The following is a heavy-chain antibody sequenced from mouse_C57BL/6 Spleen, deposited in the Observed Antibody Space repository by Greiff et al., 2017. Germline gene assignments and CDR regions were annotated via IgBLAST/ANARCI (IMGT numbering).Heavy chain of an antibody. V-gene: IGHV5-9*01. CDR3: ARQGDYGSRRAMDY. J-gene: IGHJ4*01. D-gene: IGHD1-1*01. CDR1: GFTFSSYT. Sequence: EVMLVESGGGLVKPGGSLKLSCAASGFTFSSYTMSWVRQTPEKRLEWVATISGGGGNTYYPDSVKGRFTISRDNAKNTLYLQMSSLRSEDTALYYCARQGDYGSRRAMDYWGQGTSVTVSS. CDR2: ISGGGGNT.